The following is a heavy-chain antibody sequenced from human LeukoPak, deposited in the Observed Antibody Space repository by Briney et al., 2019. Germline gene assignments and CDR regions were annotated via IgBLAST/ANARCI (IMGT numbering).Heavy chain of an antibody. Sequence: SSETLSLTCTVSGGSISSYYWSWIRQPPGKGLEWIGYIYYSGSTNYNPSLKSRVTISVDTSKNQFSQKLSSVTAADTAEYYCARSSGWGNFDYWGQGTLVTVSS. V-gene: IGHV4-59*01. CDR2: IYYSGST. CDR1: GGSISSYY. D-gene: IGHD6-19*01. CDR3: ARSSGWGNFDY. J-gene: IGHJ4*02.